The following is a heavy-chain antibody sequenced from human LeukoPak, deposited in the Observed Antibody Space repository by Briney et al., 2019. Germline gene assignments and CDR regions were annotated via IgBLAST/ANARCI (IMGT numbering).Heavy chain of an antibody. V-gene: IGHV3-23*01. D-gene: IGHD1-26*01. CDR1: GFTFSSYA. Sequence: PGGSLRLSCAASGFTFSSYAMNWVRQAPGKGLEWVSGTSGSGSNTYYADSVMGRFTISRDNSKNTLYLQMNSLRAEDTAVYYCAKDVLSGTYYYFDQWGQGTLVTVSS. CDR2: TSGSGSNT. J-gene: IGHJ4*02. CDR3: AKDVLSGTYYYFDQ.